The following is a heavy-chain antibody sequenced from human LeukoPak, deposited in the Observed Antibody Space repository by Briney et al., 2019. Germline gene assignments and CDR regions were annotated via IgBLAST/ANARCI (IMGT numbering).Heavy chain of an antibody. CDR1: GGSFSGYY. CDR2: IYYSGST. J-gene: IGHJ4*02. V-gene: IGHV4-59*08. CDR3: ARQAGPYCGSTTCYLDY. Sequence: SETLSLTCAVYGGSFSGYYWSWIRQPPGKGLEWIGYIYYSGSTNYNPSLKSRVTISVDTSKNQFSLKLSSVTAADTAVYYCARQAGPYCGSTTCYLDYWGQGTLVTVSS. D-gene: IGHD2-2*01.